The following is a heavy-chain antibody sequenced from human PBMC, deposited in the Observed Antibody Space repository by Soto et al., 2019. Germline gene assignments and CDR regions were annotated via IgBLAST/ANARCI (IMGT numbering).Heavy chain of an antibody. J-gene: IGHJ4*02. V-gene: IGHV3-30*04. CDR1: GFTFSSFA. CDR2: ISYDGSQK. CDR3: GRDLTSGDAREFDY. Sequence: QVQLVESGGGVVQPGRSLRLSCAASGFTFSSFAMQWVRQAPGKGLEWVSVISYDGSQKYYADSVKGRFTISRDNSKNTLYRQMNSLRTEDTAVYYCGRDLTSGDAREFDYLGQGTLVTVSS. D-gene: IGHD3-9*01.